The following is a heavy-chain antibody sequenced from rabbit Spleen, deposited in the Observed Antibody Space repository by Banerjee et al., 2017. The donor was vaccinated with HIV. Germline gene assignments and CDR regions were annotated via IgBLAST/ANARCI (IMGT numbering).Heavy chain of an antibody. Sequence: QQLVESGGGLVKPGTSLTLTCTASGFSFSSSSYMCWVRQAPGKGLEWIACIDAGSSGFTYFATWAKGRFTCSKTSSTTVTLQMTSLTVADTATYFCARDTGSSFSTYGMDLWGPGTLVTVS. CDR1: GFSFSSSSY. D-gene: IGHD8-1*01. V-gene: IGHV1S40*01. CDR2: IDAGSSGFT. CDR3: ARDTGSSFSTYGMDL. J-gene: IGHJ6*01.